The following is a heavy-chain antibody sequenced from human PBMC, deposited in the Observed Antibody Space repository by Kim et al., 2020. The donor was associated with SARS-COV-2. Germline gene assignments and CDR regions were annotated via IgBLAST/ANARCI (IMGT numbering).Heavy chain of an antibody. CDR3: ARARLTVVNEIDY. CDR1: GGSISSGGYY. D-gene: IGHD2-15*01. J-gene: IGHJ4*02. V-gene: IGHV4-31*03. Sequence: SETLSLTCTVSGGSISSGGYYWSWIRQHPGKGLEWIGYIYYSGSTYYNPSLKSRVTISVDTSKNQFSLKLSSVTAADTAVYYCARARLTVVNEIDYWGQGTLVTVSS. CDR2: IYYSGST.